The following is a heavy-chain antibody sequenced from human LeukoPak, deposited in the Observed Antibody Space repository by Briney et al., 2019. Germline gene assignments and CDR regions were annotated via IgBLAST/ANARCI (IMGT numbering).Heavy chain of an antibody. CDR3: ARRPWDENYYYGMDV. J-gene: IGHJ6*02. CDR2: IYPGDSDT. Sequence: ESLMISCKGSGYSFTSYWIGWVRQMPGKGLEWMGIIYPGDSDTRYSPSFQGQVTISADKSISTAYLQWSSLKASDTAMYYCARRPWDENYYYGMDVWGQGTTVTVSS. V-gene: IGHV5-51*01. CDR1: GYSFTSYW. D-gene: IGHD1-26*01.